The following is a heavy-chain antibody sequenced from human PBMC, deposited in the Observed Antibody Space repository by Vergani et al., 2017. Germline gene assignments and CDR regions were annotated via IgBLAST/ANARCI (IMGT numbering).Heavy chain of an antibody. CDR1: GFTFSSYA. CDR2: ISGSGGST. Sequence: EVQLLESGGGLVQPGGSLRLSCAASGFTFSSYAMSWVRQAPGKGLEWVSAISGSGGSTYYADSVKGRFTISRDNSKNTLYLQMNSQRAEDTAVYYCAKDDIVATIWDYWGQGTLVTVSS. J-gene: IGHJ4*02. V-gene: IGHV3-23*01. CDR3: AKDDIVATIWDY. D-gene: IGHD5-12*01.